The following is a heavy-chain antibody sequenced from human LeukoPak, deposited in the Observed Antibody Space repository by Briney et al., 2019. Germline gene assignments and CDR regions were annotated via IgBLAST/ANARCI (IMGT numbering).Heavy chain of an antibody. Sequence: GGSLRLSCVASGFTFSSSWMHWVRQAPGKGLEWVGRIKSKTDGGTTDYAAPVKGRFTISRDDSKNTLYLQMNSLKTEDTAVYYCTTRGGSFSIFDYWGQGTLVTVSS. J-gene: IGHJ4*02. D-gene: IGHD1-26*01. V-gene: IGHV3-15*01. CDR2: IKSKTDGGTT. CDR1: GFTFSSSW. CDR3: TTRGGSFSIFDY.